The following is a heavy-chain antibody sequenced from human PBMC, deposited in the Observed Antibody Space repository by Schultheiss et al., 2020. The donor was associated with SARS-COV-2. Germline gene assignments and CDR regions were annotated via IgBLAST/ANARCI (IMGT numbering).Heavy chain of an antibody. D-gene: IGHD3-9*01. Sequence: ASVKVSCKASGYTFTSYINWVRQATGQGLEWMGWMNPNSGNTGYAQKFQGRVTMTRNTSISTAYMELSSLRSEDTAVYYCARGLFHVLRYFDWAQNWFDPWGQGTLVTVSS. CDR2: MNPNSGNT. CDR3: ARGLFHVLRYFDWAQNWFDP. CDR1: GYTFTSY. V-gene: IGHV1-8*01. J-gene: IGHJ5*02.